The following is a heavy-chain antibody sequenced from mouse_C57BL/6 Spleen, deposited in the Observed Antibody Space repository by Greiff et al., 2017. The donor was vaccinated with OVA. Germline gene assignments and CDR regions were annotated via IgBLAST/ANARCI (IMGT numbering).Heavy chain of an antibody. CDR2: ISGGGGNT. V-gene: IGHV5-9*01. Sequence: EVKVVESGGGLVKPGGSLKLSCAASGFTFSSYTMSWVRQTPEKRLAWVATISGGGGNTYYPDSVKGRFTISRDNAKNTLYLQMSSLRTEETALYYCARQGFTTVVGSWYMDVWGTGTTVTVSS. CDR3: ARQGFTTVVGSWYMDV. J-gene: IGHJ1*03. CDR1: GFTFSSYT. D-gene: IGHD1-1*01.